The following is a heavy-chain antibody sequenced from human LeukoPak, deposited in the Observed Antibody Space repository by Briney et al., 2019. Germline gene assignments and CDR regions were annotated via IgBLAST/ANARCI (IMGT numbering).Heavy chain of an antibody. Sequence: SETLSLTCAVYGGSFSGYYWSWIRQPPGKGLEWIGAVYYNGNTYYSSSLKSRVTISVDTSKNQFSLKLNSVTAADTAVYFCARVKKVDTSLDYWGQGTLVTVSS. V-gene: IGHV4-34*01. D-gene: IGHD5-18*01. J-gene: IGHJ4*02. CDR3: ARVKKVDTSLDY. CDR1: GGSFSGYY. CDR2: VYYNGNT.